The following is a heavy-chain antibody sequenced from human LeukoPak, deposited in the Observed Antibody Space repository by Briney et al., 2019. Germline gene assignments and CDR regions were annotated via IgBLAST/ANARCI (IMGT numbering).Heavy chain of an antibody. CDR3: ARVGELGMRGR. CDR2: IIPIFGSA. CDR1: GGTFSSYA. V-gene: IGHV1-69*13. J-gene: IGHJ4*02. D-gene: IGHD7-27*01. Sequence: SVKVSCKASGGTFSSYAISWVRQAPGQGLEWMGGIIPIFGSANYAQKFQGRATITADESTSTAYMELSSLRSEDTAVYYCARVGELGMRGRWGQGTLVTVSS.